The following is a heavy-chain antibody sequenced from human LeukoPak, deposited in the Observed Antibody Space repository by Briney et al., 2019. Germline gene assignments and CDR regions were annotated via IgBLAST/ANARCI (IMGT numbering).Heavy chain of an antibody. CDR2: IGGSGGST. CDR3: AKDGGYCSGGSCYSGGNWFDP. J-gene: IGHJ5*02. V-gene: IGHV3-23*01. Sequence: GGSLRLSCAASGFTFSSYAMSWVRQAPGKGLEWVSAIGGSGGSTYYADSVKGRFTISRDNSKNTLYLQMNSLRAEDTAVYYCAKDGGYCSGGSCYSGGNWFDPWGQGTLVTVSS. D-gene: IGHD2-15*01. CDR1: GFTFSSYA.